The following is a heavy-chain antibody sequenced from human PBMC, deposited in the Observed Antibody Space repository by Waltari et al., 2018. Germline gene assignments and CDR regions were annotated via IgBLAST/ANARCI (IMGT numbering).Heavy chain of an antibody. CDR2: IYYTGST. Sequence: QLQLQESGPALVKPSATLSLTCTVSGDSISSRGYFWGWIRQSPGKGLEWIGGIYYTGSTYYNPSLMSRVTISADTSKNQFSLNLSSVTAADTAVFYCARFSKSANWFDPWGQGTLVTVAS. V-gene: IGHV4-39*01. J-gene: IGHJ5*02. CDR3: ARFSKSANWFDP. CDR1: GDSISSRGYF. D-gene: IGHD3-3*02.